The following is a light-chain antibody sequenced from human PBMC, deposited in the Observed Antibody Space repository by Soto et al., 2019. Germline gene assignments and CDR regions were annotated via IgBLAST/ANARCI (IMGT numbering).Light chain of an antibody. CDR3: QQYNNWPWT. CDR2: GLS. Sequence: DIVMTQSPATLSVSPGERATLSCRASQSLSINLAWYQLRPGQAPRLLIYGLSTRATGIPARFSGSGSGTEFTLTISSLQSEDFAVYYCQQYNNWPWTFGQGTKVEIK. V-gene: IGKV3-15*01. CDR1: QSLSIN. J-gene: IGKJ1*01.